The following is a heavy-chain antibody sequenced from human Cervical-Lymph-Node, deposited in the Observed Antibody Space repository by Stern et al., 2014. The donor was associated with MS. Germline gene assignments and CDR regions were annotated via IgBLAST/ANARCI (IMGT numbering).Heavy chain of an antibody. CDR2: IIASLGIP. J-gene: IGHJ6*02. D-gene: IGHD5-24*01. CDR1: GGNFHMYT. Sequence: VQLVQSGAEVKKPGSSVRVSCKASGGNFHMYTINWMRQVPGQGLEWMGTIIASLGIPNYAQKFHGRVTITRSTGVAYLQVDSLTSDDTAVYYCARRFNYGRRAAQPMDVWGQGTTVTV. V-gene: IGHV1-69*02. CDR3: ARRFNYGRRAAQPMDV.